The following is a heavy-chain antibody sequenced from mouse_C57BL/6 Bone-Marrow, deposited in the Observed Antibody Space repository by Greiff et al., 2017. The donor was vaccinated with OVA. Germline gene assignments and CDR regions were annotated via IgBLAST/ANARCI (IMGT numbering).Heavy chain of an antibody. V-gene: IGHV1-5*01. Sequence: VQLQQSGTVLARPGASVKMSCKTSGYTFTSYWMHWVKQRPGQGLEWIGAIYPGNSDTSYNQKFKGKATMTAVTSASTAYMELSSLTNEDSAVDYCTRLDTTYWYYGVWGTGTTVTVAS. D-gene: IGHD2-3*01. CDR1: GYTFTSYW. J-gene: IGHJ1*03. CDR2: IYPGNSDT. CDR3: TRLDTTYWYYGV.